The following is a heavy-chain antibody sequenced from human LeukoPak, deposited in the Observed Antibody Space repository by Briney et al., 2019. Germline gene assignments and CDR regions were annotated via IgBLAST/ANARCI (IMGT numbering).Heavy chain of an antibody. CDR1: GLILRGHA. CDR3: AKGYSSGWTPFDY. D-gene: IGHD6-19*01. CDR2: IGDSGEIE. V-gene: IGHV3-23*01. Sequence: GGSLRLSCEASGLILRGHAMSWVRQATGKGLEWVSGIGDSGEIERYAHSVKGRFTISRDNFRNTVYLEMRSLRPEDTAVYYCAKGYSSGWTPFDYWGQGTQVTVSS. J-gene: IGHJ4*02.